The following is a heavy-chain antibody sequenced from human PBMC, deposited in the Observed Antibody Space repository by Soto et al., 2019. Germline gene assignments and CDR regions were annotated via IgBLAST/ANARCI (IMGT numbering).Heavy chain of an antibody. J-gene: IGHJ4*02. CDR1: GYTFTSFW. CDR2: IFPTDSTT. D-gene: IGHD2-2*01. Sequence: GESLKISCKGSGYTFTSFWIGWVRQMPGKGLEWVGIIFPTDSTTIYSPSFQGQVTLSADNSTSTAYLQWSSLRASDSAMYYCARAVVGYCSSASCPGDYWGQGTRVTVSS. V-gene: IGHV5-51*01. CDR3: ARAVVGYCSSASCPGDY.